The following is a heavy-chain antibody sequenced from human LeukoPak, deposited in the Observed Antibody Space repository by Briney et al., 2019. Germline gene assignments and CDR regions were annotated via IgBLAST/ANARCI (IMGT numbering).Heavy chain of an antibody. J-gene: IGHJ6*03. D-gene: IGHD1-26*01. CDR3: ARGQFRRGESYGALINYYYYYMDV. V-gene: IGHV4-34*01. CDR1: GGSFSGYY. CDR2: INHSGST. Sequence: PSETLSLTCAVYGGSFSGYYWSWLRQPPGKGLEWIGEINHSGSTNYNPSLKSRVTMSVDTSKNQFSLKLSSVTAADTAVYYCARGQFRRGESYGALINYYYYYMDVWGKGTTVTVSS.